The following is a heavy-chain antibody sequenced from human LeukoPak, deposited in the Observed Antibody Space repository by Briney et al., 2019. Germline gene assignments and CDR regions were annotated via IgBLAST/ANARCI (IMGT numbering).Heavy chain of an antibody. V-gene: IGHV3-7*01. CDR3: ARVSVEKDHCSSTSCYRYYYYYMDV. CDR2: IKQDGSEK. Sequence: PGGSLRLSCAASGFTFSSYSMNWVRQAPGKGLEWVANIKQDGSEKYYVDSVKGRFTISRDNAKNSLYLQMNSLRAEDTAVYYCARVSVEKDHCSSTSCYRYYYYYMDVWGKGTTVTVSS. D-gene: IGHD2-2*01. CDR1: GFTFSSYS. J-gene: IGHJ6*03.